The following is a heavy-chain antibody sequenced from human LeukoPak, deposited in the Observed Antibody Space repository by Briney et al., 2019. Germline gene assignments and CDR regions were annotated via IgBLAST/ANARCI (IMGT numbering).Heavy chain of an antibody. CDR3: ARDPRGRYEDWSDP. CDR2: IYASGST. Sequence: SETLSLTCTVSGLSIAYDTYYWAWIRQPPGKGLEWIGSIYASGSTYYSPSLKSRVIISVDTSKNHFSLTLSAVTAADAAVYYCARDPRGRYEDWSDPWGQGTLVTVSS. CDR1: GLSIAYDTYY. V-gene: IGHV4-39*07. D-gene: IGHD1-26*01. J-gene: IGHJ5*02.